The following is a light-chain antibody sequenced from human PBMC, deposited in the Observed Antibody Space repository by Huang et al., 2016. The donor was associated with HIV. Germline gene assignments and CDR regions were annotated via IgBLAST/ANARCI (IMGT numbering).Light chain of an antibody. CDR2: AAS. CDR1: QGISNS. V-gene: IGKV1-NL1*01. J-gene: IGKJ5*01. Sequence: DIQMTQSPSSLSASVGDRVTITCRASQGISNSVAWYQQKPGKAPKLLLYAASRLKSGVPSRFSGSGSGTDYTLTISSLQPEDFATYYCQQYYSTPPITFGRGTRLEIK. CDR3: QQYYSTPPIT.